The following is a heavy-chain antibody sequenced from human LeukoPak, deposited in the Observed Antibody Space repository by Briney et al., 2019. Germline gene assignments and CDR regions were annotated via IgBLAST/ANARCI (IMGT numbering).Heavy chain of an antibody. V-gene: IGHV1-69*02. CDR3: ALKGLYCSGGSCYSDLSWFDP. Sequence: SVKVSCKASGGTFSSYTISWVRQAPGQGLEWMGRIIPILGRANYAQKFQGRVTITADKSTSTAYMELSSLRSEDTAVYYCALKGLYCSGGSCYSDLSWFDPWGQGTLVTVSS. D-gene: IGHD2-15*01. J-gene: IGHJ5*02. CDR1: GGTFSSYT. CDR2: IIPILGRA.